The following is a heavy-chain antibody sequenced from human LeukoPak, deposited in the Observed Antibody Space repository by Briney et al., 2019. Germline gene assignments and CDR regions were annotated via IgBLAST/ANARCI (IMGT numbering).Heavy chain of an antibody. Sequence: SETLSLTCDVSGASVSNSYWSWIRQPPGKGLEWIGYIYYSGSTNYNPSLKSRVTISVDTSENQFSLKLSSVTAADTAVYYCARIVVVPAARAYYYYYYMDVWGQGTTVTPSS. CDR2: IYYSGST. CDR3: ARIVVVPAARAYYYYYYMDV. D-gene: IGHD2-2*01. V-gene: IGHV4-59*02. J-gene: IGHJ6*03. CDR1: GASVSNSY.